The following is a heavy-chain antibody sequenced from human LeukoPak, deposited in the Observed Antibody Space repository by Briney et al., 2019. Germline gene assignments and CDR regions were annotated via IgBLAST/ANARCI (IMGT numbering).Heavy chain of an antibody. CDR1: GGSISSGGYY. J-gene: IGHJ3*02. D-gene: IGHD2-8*01. V-gene: IGHV4-31*03. CDR2: IYYSGST. Sequence: SQTLSLTCTVSGGSISSGGYYWSWIRQHPGKGLEWIGYIYYSGSTYYNPSLKSRVTISVDTSKNQFSLKLSSVTAADTAVYYCARDRHVAPCTNGVCYHGDAFDIWGQGTMVTVS. CDR3: ARDRHVAPCTNGVCYHGDAFDI.